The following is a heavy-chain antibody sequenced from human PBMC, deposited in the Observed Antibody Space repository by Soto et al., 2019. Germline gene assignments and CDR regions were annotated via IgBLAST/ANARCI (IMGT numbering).Heavy chain of an antibody. CDR3: AGAGMVRGVPPYLHHHYRKDV. D-gene: IGHD3-10*01. CDR1: GYTFTGYY. Sequence: ASVKVSCKASGYTFTGYYMHWVRQAPGQGLEWMGWINPNSGGTNYAQKFQGWVTMTRDTSISTAYMELSRLRSDDTAVYYCAGAGMVRGVPPYLHHHYRKDVWGQGTTVTVSS. V-gene: IGHV1-2*04. CDR2: INPNSGGT. J-gene: IGHJ6*02.